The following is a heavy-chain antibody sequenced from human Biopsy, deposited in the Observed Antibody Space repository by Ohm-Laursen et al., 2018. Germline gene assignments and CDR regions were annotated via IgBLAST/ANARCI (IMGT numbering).Heavy chain of an antibody. Sequence: GASVKVSCKASDYTFYSYGNTRVRRAPGQGLEWMGWITADEKNSAPKFQGRVTMTTDMSTSTAYMELRGLKSDDTAVYYCARVFGGAYYSYAFDIWGQGTLVIVSS. V-gene: IGHV1-18*04. CDR2: ITADEK. CDR3: ARVFGGAYYSYAFDI. D-gene: IGHD1-26*01. CDR1: DYTFYSYG. J-gene: IGHJ3*02.